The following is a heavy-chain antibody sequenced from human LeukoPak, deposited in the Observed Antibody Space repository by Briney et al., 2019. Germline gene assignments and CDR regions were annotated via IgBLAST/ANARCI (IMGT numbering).Heavy chain of an antibody. D-gene: IGHD4-23*01. Sequence: GASVKVSCKASGYTFTSYGISWVRQAPGQGLEWMGWISAYNGNTNYAQKLQGRVTMTTDTSTSTAYMELRSLRSDDTAVYYCARAPVKTTVVTPFSYPDYWGQGTLVTVSS. V-gene: IGHV1-18*01. CDR2: ISAYNGNT. J-gene: IGHJ4*02. CDR1: GYTFTSYG. CDR3: ARAPVKTTVVTPFSYPDY.